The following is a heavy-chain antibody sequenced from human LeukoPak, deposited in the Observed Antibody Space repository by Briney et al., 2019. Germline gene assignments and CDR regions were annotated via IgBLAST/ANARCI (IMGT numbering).Heavy chain of an antibody. CDR3: ARVGGLYGDYYFDY. V-gene: IGHV4-34*01. CDR2: INHSGST. D-gene: IGHD4-17*01. J-gene: IGHJ4*02. CDR1: GGSFSGYY. Sequence: SETLSLTCAVYGGSFSGYYWSWIRQPPGKGLEWIGEINHSGSTNYNPSPKSRVTISVDTSKNQFSLKLSSVTAADTAVYYCARVGGLYGDYYFDYWGQGTLVTVSS.